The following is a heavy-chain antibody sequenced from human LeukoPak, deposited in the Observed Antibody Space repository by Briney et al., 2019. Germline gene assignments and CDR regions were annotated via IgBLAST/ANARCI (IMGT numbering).Heavy chain of an antibody. Sequence: SETLSLTCTVSGGSISSYYWSWIRQPPGKGLEWIGYIYYSGSTNYNPSLKSRVTISVDTSKNQFSLKLSSVTAADTAVYYCARLPSGSYYDGDDYWGQGTLVTVSS. CDR2: IYYSGST. CDR1: GGSISSYY. V-gene: IGHV4-59*01. CDR3: ARLPSGSYYDGDDY. D-gene: IGHD1-26*01. J-gene: IGHJ4*02.